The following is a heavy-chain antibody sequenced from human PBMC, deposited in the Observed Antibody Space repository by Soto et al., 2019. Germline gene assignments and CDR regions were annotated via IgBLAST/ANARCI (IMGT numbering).Heavy chain of an antibody. Sequence: EVQLVESGGGLVQPGGSLRLSCAASGFTFSDYALNWVRQAPGEGLEWISYISSSSSTIYFVDSLKGRFTISRDNPKKSLLLPMNSLGNEDEGVYYCASTVTYCTSSSCDSWGRFDYLGQGTLVTVSS. D-gene: IGHD2-2*01. J-gene: IGHJ4*02. V-gene: IGHV3-48*02. CDR1: GFTFSDYA. CDR3: ASTVTYCTSSSCDSWGRFDY. CDR2: ISSSSSTI.